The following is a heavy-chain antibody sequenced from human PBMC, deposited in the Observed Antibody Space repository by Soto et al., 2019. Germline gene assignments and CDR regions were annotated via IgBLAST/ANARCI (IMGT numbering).Heavy chain of an antibody. CDR1: GGSISSYY. Sequence: SETLSLTCTVSGGSISSYYWSWIRQPPGKGLEWIGYIYYSGSTNYNPSLKSRVTISVDTPKNQFFLKLSSVTAADTAVYYCARRRVGGAYYYYYMDVWGKGTTDTVSS. CDR2: IYYSGST. CDR3: ARRRVGGAYYYYYMDV. J-gene: IGHJ6*03. D-gene: IGHD3-16*01. V-gene: IGHV4-59*08.